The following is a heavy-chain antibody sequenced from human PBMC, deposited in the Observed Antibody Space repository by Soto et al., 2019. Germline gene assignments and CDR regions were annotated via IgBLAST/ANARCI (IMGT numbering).Heavy chain of an antibody. CDR2: IYYSGST. CDR3: ARLYTGYEAFDY. V-gene: IGHV4-30-4*01. D-gene: IGHD5-12*01. Sequence: QVQLQEAGPGLMKPSQTLSLTCSVSGGSINSGDYYWSWIRQSPGKGLEWIGYIYYSGSTYYNPSLKRRSTISIDTSKNQFFLNVDSVTDADTAVYYCARLYTGYEAFDYWGQGTLVTVSS. J-gene: IGHJ4*02. CDR1: GGSINSGDYY.